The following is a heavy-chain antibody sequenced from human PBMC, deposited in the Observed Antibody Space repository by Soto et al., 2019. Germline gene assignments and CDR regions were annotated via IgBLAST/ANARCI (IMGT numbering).Heavy chain of an antibody. Sequence: QVQLQQWGAGLLKPSETLSLTCAVNGGSFTGYYWSWVRQPPGKGLEWIGEIKDGGSTNYSPSLRSRVTISADPSKKQFSLQVPSVTAADTAVYYCARGQEGVVATHWDQGTLVTVSS. CDR1: GGSFTGYY. V-gene: IGHV4-34*01. D-gene: IGHD2-15*01. CDR3: ARGQEGVVATH. CDR2: IKDGGST. J-gene: IGHJ4*02.